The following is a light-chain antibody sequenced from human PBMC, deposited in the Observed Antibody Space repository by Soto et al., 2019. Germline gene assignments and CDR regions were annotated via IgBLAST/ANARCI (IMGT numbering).Light chain of an antibody. CDR3: LQHSDYPFT. J-gene: IGKJ2*01. CDR2: GAS. Sequence: DFVMTQAPDSLAVSLGERATINCKSSQSVLYNSNNKNHLGWFQQKPGHPPKLLIYGASFRPSGVPDRFSGSGSGTDFTLTISSLQAEDVAVYYCLQHSDYPFTFGQGTKLDI. CDR1: QSVLYNSNNKNH. V-gene: IGKV4-1*01.